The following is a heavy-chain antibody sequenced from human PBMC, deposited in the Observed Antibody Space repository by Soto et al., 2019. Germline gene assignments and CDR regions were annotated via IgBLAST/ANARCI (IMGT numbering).Heavy chain of an antibody. CDR1: GYTFTSYG. CDR2: ISAYNGNT. Sequence: ASVKVSCKASGYTFTSYGISWVRKAPGQGLEWMGWISAYNGNTNYAQKLQGRVTMTTDTSTSTAYMELRSLRSDDTAVYYCARDGSPRITIFGVVISDAFDIWGQGTMVTVSS. CDR3: ARDGSPRITIFGVVISDAFDI. J-gene: IGHJ3*02. D-gene: IGHD3-3*01. V-gene: IGHV1-18*01.